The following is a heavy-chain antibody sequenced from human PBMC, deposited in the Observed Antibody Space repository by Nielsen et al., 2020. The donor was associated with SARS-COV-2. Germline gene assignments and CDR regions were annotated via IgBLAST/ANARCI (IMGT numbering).Heavy chain of an antibody. Sequence: GESLKISCGASGFTISSSFMSWVRQAAGKGLDWVSVIYTDGSTSYADSVKGRFTVSRDNSKNTLHLQMNSLRAEDTAMYYCARDNWGRMDVWGQGTTVTVSS. CDR3: ARDNWGRMDV. D-gene: IGHD7-27*01. V-gene: IGHV3-66*01. CDR1: GFTISSSF. J-gene: IGHJ6*02. CDR2: IYTDGST.